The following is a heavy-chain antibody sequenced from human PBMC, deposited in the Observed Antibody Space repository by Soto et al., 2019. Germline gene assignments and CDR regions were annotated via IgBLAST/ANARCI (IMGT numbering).Heavy chain of an antibody. CDR1: GYSFTSYW. D-gene: IGHD6-13*01. CDR2: IYPGDSDT. CDR3: ARRSIAAAGTPHYYYGMHV. J-gene: IGHJ6*02. Sequence: PGESLKISCKGSGYSFTSYWIGWVRQMPGKGLEWMGIIYPGDSDTRYSPSFQGQVTISADKSISTAYLQWSSLKASDTAMYYCARRSIAAAGTPHYYYGMHVSGQATTVTVSS. V-gene: IGHV5-51*01.